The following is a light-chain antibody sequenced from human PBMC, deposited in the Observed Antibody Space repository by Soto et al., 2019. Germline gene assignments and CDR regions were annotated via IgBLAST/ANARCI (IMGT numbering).Light chain of an antibody. V-gene: IGKV3-11*01. Sequence: EILMTQSPATLSVSPGERATVSCRASQSVSSNLAWYQQKPGQAPRLLIYDASDRAAGIPARFSGSESRTDFTLTISSLEPDDFAVYYCQLRTTFGQGTRLEIK. J-gene: IGKJ5*01. CDR2: DAS. CDR3: QLRTT. CDR1: QSVSSN.